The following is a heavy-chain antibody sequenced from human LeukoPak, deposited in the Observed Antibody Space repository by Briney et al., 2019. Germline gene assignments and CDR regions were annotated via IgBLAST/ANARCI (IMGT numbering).Heavy chain of an antibody. CDR1: GYTFTGHF. CDR2: INPNSGGT. D-gene: IGHD4-17*01. CDR3: ARNLPRDYGDYVGY. V-gene: IGHV1-2*06. J-gene: IGHJ4*02. Sequence: ASVKVSCKGSGYTFTGHFLHWVRQAPGQGLEWMGRINPNSGGTDYAQKFQGRVTMTRDTSISTAYMELSRLRSDDTAVYFCARNLPRDYGDYVGYWGQGTLVTVSS.